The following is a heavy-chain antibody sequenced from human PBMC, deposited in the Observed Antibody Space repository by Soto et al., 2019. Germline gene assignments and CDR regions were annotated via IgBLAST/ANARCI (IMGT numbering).Heavy chain of an antibody. D-gene: IGHD4-17*01. CDR1: GFTFDSHG. CDR2: ISSDGNNK. Sequence: QVQLVESGGGAVQPGRSLRLSCAASGFTFDSHGMHWVRQAPGKGLEWVAVISSDGNNKYYADSVKGRFTISRDNFNNTLYLQMSSLRAEDTAVYYCAKDLLPSTGTRCGAWGQGTLVTVSS. CDR3: AKDLLPSTGTRCGA. V-gene: IGHV3-30*18. J-gene: IGHJ5*02.